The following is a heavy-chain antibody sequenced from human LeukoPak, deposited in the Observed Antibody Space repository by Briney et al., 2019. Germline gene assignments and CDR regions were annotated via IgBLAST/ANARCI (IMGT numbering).Heavy chain of an antibody. V-gene: IGHV3-74*01. CDR2: INSDGSST. D-gene: IGHD5-12*01. CDR1: GFTFSSYW. CDR3: ATQSGFGLDY. J-gene: IGHJ4*02. Sequence: PGGSLRLSCAASGFTFSSYWMHWVRQAPGKGLVWVSRINSDGSSTIYADSVKGRFTISRDNAKKTLYLQLNSLRVEDKAVYYCATQSGFGLDYWGQGTLVTVSS.